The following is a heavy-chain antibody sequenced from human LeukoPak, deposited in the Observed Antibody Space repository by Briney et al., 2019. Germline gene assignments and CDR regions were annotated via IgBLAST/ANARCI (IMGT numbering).Heavy chain of an antibody. V-gene: IGHV4-59*01. CDR3: ARAGWNDGVDY. D-gene: IGHD1-1*01. CDR1: GGSISSYY. J-gene: IGHJ4*02. Sequence: SETLSLTCTVSGGSISSYYWSWIRQPPGKGLEWIGYIYYSGSTNYNPSLKSRVTISVDTSKNQFSLKLSSVTAADTAVYYCARAGWNDGVDYWGQGTLVTVSS. CDR2: IYYSGST.